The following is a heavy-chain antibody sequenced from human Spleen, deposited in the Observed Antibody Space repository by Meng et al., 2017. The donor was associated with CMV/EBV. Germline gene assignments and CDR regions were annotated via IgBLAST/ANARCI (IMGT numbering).Heavy chain of an antibody. D-gene: IGHD2-2*01. V-gene: IGHV3-20*04. CDR1: RFSFDDYA. Sequence: GESLKISCASSRFSFDDYAMSWVRQVPGKGLEWVSGLNWNGGTRAYADSVKGRFSISRDNSKTSLYLQMNSLRAEDTAFYYCARDQGHCSSTSCYWGPFDYWGQGALVTVSS. CDR3: ARDQGHCSSTSCYWGPFDY. J-gene: IGHJ4*02. CDR2: LNWNGGTR.